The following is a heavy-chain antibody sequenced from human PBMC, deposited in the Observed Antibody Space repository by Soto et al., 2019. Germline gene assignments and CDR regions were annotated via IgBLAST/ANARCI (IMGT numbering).Heavy chain of an antibody. CDR2: ISNSSTTK. V-gene: IGHV3-48*02. D-gene: IGHD6-19*01. Sequence: GGSLRLSCAASGFTFTTYSMNWVRQAPGRGLEWVSYISNSSTTKHYADSVKGRFTISRDNAKNSLYLQMNSLREEDTAVYFCARDTAVAGTGYFDPWGQGTQVTVSS. J-gene: IGHJ5*02. CDR3: ARDTAVAGTGYFDP. CDR1: GFTFTTYS.